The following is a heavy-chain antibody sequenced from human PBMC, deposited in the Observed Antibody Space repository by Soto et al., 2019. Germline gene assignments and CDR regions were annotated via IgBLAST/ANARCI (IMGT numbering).Heavy chain of an antibody. J-gene: IGHJ6*02. D-gene: IGHD3-3*01. CDR1: GFTVSSNY. CDR2: IYSGGST. CDR3: ARGPVLRFLEWLPSALVGGYGMDV. V-gene: IGHV3-53*01. Sequence: PVWSLRLSCAASGFTVSSNYMSWVRQAPGKGLEWVSVIYSGGSTYYADSVKGRFTISRDNSKNTLYLQMNSLRAEDTAVYYCARGPVLRFLEWLPSALVGGYGMDVWGQGTTVTSP.